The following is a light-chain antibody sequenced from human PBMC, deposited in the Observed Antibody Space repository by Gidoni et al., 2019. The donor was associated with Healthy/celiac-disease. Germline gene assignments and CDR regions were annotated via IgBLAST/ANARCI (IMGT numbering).Light chain of an antibody. CDR3: MQALQTPRT. J-gene: IGKJ3*01. CDR1: QSLLHSNGYNY. CDR2: LGS. Sequence: DIVTTQSPLSLPVTPGEPASISCWSSQSLLHSNGYNYLDWYLQKPGQSPQLLIYLGSNRASGVPDRFSGSGSGTDFTLKISRVEAEDVGVYYCMQALQTPRTFGPGTKVDIK. V-gene: IGKV2-28*01.